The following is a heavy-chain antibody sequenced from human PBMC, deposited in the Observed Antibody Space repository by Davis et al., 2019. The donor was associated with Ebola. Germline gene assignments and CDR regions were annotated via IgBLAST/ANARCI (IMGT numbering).Heavy chain of an antibody. J-gene: IGHJ4*02. D-gene: IGHD6-19*01. CDR1: GFTFSNSA. CDR3: AAGYSSGWNIY. Sequence: GGSLRLSCAASGFTFSNSAMSWVRQAPGKGLEWVSVIYSGGSTYYADSVKGRFTISRDNSKNTLYLQMNSLRAEDTAVYYCAAGYSSGWNIYWGQGTLVTVSS. V-gene: IGHV3-66*01. CDR2: IYSGGST.